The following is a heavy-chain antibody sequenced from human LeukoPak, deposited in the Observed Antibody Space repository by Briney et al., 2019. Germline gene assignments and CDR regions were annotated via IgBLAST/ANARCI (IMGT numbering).Heavy chain of an antibody. J-gene: IGHJ4*02. CDR2: IIPIFGTA. CDR1: GGTFSSYT. D-gene: IGHD5-18*01. CDR3: ARSGYSYGLWGDY. Sequence: SVKVSCKASGGTFSSYTITWVRQAPGQGLEWMGGIIPIFGTANYAQKFQGRVTITADESTSTAYMELSSVRSKDTAVYYCARSGYSYGLWGDYWGQGTLVTVSS. V-gene: IGHV1-69*13.